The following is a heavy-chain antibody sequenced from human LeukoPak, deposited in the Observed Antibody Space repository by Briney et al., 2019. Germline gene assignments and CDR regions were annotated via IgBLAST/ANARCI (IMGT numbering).Heavy chain of an antibody. CDR3: ARATGIYCSSTSCYSVDPFDI. V-gene: IGHV4-59*01. CDR1: GGSISSYY. J-gene: IGHJ3*02. Sequence: PSETLSLTCGVSGGSISSYYWSWIRQPPGKGLEWIGYIYYNGSTNRNPSLKSRVSISVDTSKNQFSLKVSSVTAADTAVYYCARATGIYCSSTSCYSVDPFDIWGQGTMVTV. D-gene: IGHD2-2*01. CDR2: IYYNGST.